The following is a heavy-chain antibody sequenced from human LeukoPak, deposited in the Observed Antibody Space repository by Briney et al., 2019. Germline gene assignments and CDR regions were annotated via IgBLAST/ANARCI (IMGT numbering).Heavy chain of an antibody. CDR1: GFTVSSNY. CDR3: ARGDIVVVPTAVGSWDY. D-gene: IGHD2-2*01. Sequence: GGSLRLSCAASGFTVSSNYMSWVRQAPGKGLEWVSVIHSGGNTFYADSVKGRFTISRDNSKNTLYLQMNSLRAEDTAAYYCARGDIVVVPTAVGSWDYWGQGTLVTVSS. CDR2: IHSGGNT. J-gene: IGHJ4*02. V-gene: IGHV3-53*01.